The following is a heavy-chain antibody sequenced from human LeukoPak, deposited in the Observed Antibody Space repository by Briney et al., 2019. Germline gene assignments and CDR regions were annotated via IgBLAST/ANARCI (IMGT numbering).Heavy chain of an antibody. CDR2: INHSGST. CDR3: ARGIGYSSSWYRRNWFDP. V-gene: IGHV4-34*01. D-gene: IGHD6-13*01. J-gene: IGHJ5*02. CDR1: GGSFSGYY. Sequence: SETLSLTCADYGGSFSGYYWSWIRQPPGKGLGWIGEINHSGSTNYNPSLKSRVTISVDTSKNQFSLKLSSVTAADTAVYYCARGIGYSSSWYRRNWFDPWGQGTLVTVSS.